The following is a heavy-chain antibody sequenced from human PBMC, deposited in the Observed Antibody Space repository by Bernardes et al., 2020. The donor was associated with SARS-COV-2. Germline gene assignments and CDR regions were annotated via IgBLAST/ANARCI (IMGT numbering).Heavy chain of an antibody. J-gene: IGHJ5*02. D-gene: IGHD3-3*01. Sequence: ASVKVSCKASGHTFTSYGISWARQAPGQGLEWMGWISAYNGHTNYAQKLQGRVTMTTDTSTSTAYMELRSLRSDDTAVYYCARVPDDDFWSAGYTNWFEPWSQGTLVTVSS. CDR3: ARVPDDDFWSAGYTNWFEP. V-gene: IGHV1-18*01. CDR1: GHTFTSYG. CDR2: ISAYNGHT.